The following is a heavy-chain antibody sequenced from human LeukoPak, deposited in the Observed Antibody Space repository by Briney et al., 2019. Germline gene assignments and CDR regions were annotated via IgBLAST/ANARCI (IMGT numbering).Heavy chain of an antibody. CDR3: ARTVSSGWTSCYMDV. D-gene: IGHD6-19*01. CDR1: GGSISSYY. J-gene: IGHJ6*03. V-gene: IGHV4-59*01. Sequence: SETLSLTCTVSGGSISSYYWSWIRQPPGKGLEWIGYIYYSGSTNYNPSLKSRVTISVDTSKNQFSLKLSSVTAADTAVYYCARTVSSGWTSCYMDVWGKGTTVTVSS. CDR2: IYYSGST.